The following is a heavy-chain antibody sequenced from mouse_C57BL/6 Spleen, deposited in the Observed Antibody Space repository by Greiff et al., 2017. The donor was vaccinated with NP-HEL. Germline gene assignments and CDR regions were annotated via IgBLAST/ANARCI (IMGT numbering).Heavy chain of an antibody. J-gene: IGHJ2*01. V-gene: IGHV1-69*01. Sequence: VQLQQPGAELVMPGASVKLSCKASGYTFTSYWMHWVKQRPGQGLEWIGEIDPSDSYTNYNQKFKGKSTLTVDKSSSTAYMQLSSLTSEDSAVYYCARFITTVVAGHFDYWGQGTTLTVSS. CDR3: ARFITTVVAGHFDY. D-gene: IGHD1-1*01. CDR1: GYTFTSYW. CDR2: IDPSDSYT.